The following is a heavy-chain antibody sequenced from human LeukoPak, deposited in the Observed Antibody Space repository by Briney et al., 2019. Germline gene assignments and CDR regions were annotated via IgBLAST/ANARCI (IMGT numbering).Heavy chain of an antibody. CDR2: ISWNSGSI. Sequence: PGRSLRLSCAASGFTFDDYAMHRVRQAPGKGLEWVSGISWNSGSIGYADSVKGRFPISRDNAKNSLYLQMNSLRAEDTALYYCAKASHYGSGSYYKIDFDYWGQGTLVTVSS. CDR3: AKASHYGSGSYYKIDFDY. CDR1: GFTFDDYA. V-gene: IGHV3-9*01. D-gene: IGHD3-10*01. J-gene: IGHJ4*02.